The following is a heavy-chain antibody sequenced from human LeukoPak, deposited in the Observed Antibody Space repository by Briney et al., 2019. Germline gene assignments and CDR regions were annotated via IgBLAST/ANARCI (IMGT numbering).Heavy chain of an antibody. V-gene: IGHV4-59*12. J-gene: IGHJ5*02. CDR2: IYYSGST. Sequence: SETLSLTCTVSGGSISSYYWSWIRQPPGKGLEWIGYIYYSGSTNYNPSLKSRVTISVDTSKNQFSLKLSSVTAADTAVYYCARDDYSAGYSYGPAYNWFDPWGQGTLVTVSS. CDR1: GGSISSYY. D-gene: IGHD5-18*01. CDR3: ARDDYSAGYSYGPAYNWFDP.